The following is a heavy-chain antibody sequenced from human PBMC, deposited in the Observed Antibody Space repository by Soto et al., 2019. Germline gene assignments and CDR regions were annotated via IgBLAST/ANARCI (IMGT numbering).Heavy chain of an antibody. CDR1: GYTFTNYA. CDR2: INAGNGNT. V-gene: IGHV1-3*01. D-gene: IGHD2-15*01. Sequence: QVQLVQSGAEVKKPGASVKVSWKASGYTFTNYAMHWVRQAPGQRLEWMGWINAGNGNTKYSQKFQGRVTITRDTSASTAYMDLSSLRSEDTAVYYCARGPGGPDGPGDYWGQGTLVTVSS. CDR3: ARGPGGPDGPGDY. J-gene: IGHJ4*02.